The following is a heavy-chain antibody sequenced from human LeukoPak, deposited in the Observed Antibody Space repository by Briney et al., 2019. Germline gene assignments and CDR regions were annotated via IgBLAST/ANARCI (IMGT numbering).Heavy chain of an antibody. CDR3: ASGDSSGYYQYYFDY. CDR2: IYTTGRT. CDR1: GGSITSYY. Sequence: SETLSLTCTVSGGSITSYYWGWVRQPARKGLEWIGRIYTTGRTDHHPSLNSRLTMSVDTSKNQFSLKLSSVTAADTAVYYCASGDSSGYYQYYFDYWGQGTLVTVSS. V-gene: IGHV4-4*07. D-gene: IGHD3-22*01. J-gene: IGHJ4*02.